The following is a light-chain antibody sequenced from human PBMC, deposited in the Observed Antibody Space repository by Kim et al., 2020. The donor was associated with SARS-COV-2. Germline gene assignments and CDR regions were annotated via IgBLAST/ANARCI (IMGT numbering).Light chain of an antibody. V-gene: IGLV2-14*01. CDR3: GSYTSSSRV. J-gene: IGLJ3*02. Sequence: QSVLTQPASVSGSPGQSITISCTGTSSDVGGYNYVSWYQQHPGKAPKLMIYDVSKRPSGVSNRFSGSKSGNTASLTISGLQAEDEADYYCGSYTSSSRVFGGGTQLTVL. CDR1: SSDVGGYNY. CDR2: DVS.